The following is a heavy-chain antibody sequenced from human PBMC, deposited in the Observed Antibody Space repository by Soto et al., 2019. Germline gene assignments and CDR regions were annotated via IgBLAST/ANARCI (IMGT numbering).Heavy chain of an antibody. V-gene: IGHV3-33*01. CDR2: LWADGSHE. CDR1: GFTFSIYG. D-gene: IGHD3-16*01. CDR3: AREPTGGNDAFAI. J-gene: IGHJ3*02. Sequence: QVQLEESGGGVVQPGRSLRLSCAASGFTFSIYGMHWVRQAPGKGLEWVASLWADGSHECYADSVKGRFTVSRDNSKSTVYLQMNSLRAEDTALYYCAREPTGGNDAFAIWGQGTMVTVSS.